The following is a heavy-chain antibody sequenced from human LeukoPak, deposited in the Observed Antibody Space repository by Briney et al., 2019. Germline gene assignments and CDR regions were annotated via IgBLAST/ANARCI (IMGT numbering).Heavy chain of an antibody. V-gene: IGHV3-48*02. D-gene: IGHD5-12*01. CDR3: ARDMYCGGYDIDY. CDR2: ITSSSSTI. J-gene: IGHJ4*02. CDR1: GFTFSSYN. Sequence: QPGGSLRLSCAASGFTFSSYNMNWVRQAPGKGLEWVSYITSSSSTIYYADSVKGRFTISRDNAKNSLFLQMNSLRDEDTAVYYCARDMYCGGYDIDYWGQGTLVTVSP.